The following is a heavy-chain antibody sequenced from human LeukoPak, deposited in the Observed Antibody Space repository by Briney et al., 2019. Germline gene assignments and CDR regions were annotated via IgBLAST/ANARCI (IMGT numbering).Heavy chain of an antibody. CDR1: GFTFSTYA. CDR3: ARDETYYYGSGSQKTSYYMDV. CDR2: ISSSSSYI. V-gene: IGHV3-21*01. J-gene: IGHJ6*03. Sequence: PGGSLRLSCAASGFTFSTYAMHWVRQAPGKGLEWVSSISSSSSYIYYADSVKGRFTISRDNAKNSLYLQMNSLRAEDTAVYYCARDETYYYGSGSQKTSYYMDVWGKGTTVTISS. D-gene: IGHD3-10*01.